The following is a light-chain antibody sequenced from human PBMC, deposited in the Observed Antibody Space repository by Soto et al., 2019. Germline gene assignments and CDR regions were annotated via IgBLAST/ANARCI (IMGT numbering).Light chain of an antibody. Sequence: DIQMTQSPSSLSASVGDRVTITCRASQGISNSLAWYQQEPGKVPKLLIYDASTLQSGVSSRFSGSGSGTDFTLTISSLQPEDVATYYCQKYDSAPEAFGQGTRWIS. CDR2: DAS. V-gene: IGKV1-27*01. CDR1: QGISNS. J-gene: IGKJ1*01. CDR3: QKYDSAPEA.